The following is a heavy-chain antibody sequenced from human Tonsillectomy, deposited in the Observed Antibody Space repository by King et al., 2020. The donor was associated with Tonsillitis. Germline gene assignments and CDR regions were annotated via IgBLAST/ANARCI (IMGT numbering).Heavy chain of an antibody. D-gene: IGHD6-6*01. J-gene: IGHJ6*03. V-gene: IGHV5-10-1*01. Sequence: QLVQSGAEVKKPGESLKISCKGSGYDFSNFWISWVRQMPGKGLEWMGTLNALDSYTNYSPSFQGHVTISADMSISTAYLQWSSLKASDTAMYFCARQITSRPPYFYFYMDVWGKGTPVTVSS. CDR2: LNALDSYT. CDR3: ARQITSRPPYFYFYMDV. CDR1: GYDFSNFW.